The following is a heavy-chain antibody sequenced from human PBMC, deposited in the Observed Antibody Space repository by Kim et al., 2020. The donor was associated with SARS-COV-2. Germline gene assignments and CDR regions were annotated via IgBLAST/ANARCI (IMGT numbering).Heavy chain of an antibody. D-gene: IGHD3-10*01. CDR2: ISRFSDYI. CDR1: EFTFSRYS. J-gene: IGHJ4*02. V-gene: IGHV3-21*01. Sequence: GGSLRLSCAASEFTFSRYSMNWVRQAPGKGLEWVSTISRFSDYIYYAESVEGRFTISRDNAKNSVYLQMNSLRDDDTAMYYCARDLSLGRPGGFDYWGQGALVTVSS. CDR3: ARDLSLGRPGGFDY.